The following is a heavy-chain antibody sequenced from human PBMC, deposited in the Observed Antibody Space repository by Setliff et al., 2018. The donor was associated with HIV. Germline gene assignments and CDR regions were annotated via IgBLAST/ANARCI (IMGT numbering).Heavy chain of an antibody. V-gene: IGHV4-39*01. J-gene: IGHJ4*02. CDR1: GFSISSDGFY. CDR2: IFGSGIT. D-gene: IGHD2-15*01. CDR3: ARRPIKGYGPFDS. Sequence: SETLSLTCTLSGFSISSDGFYWNWIRQRPGKGLEWIGYIFGSGITYYNPSLKSRVAMSVDTSRNQFSLKLTSVTAADTAVYYCARRPIKGYGPFDSWGPGTLVTVSS.